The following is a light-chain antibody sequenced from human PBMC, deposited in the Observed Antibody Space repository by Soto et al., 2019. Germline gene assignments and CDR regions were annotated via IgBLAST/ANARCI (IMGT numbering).Light chain of an antibody. V-gene: IGKV1-9*01. CDR2: DTS. Sequence: DIPLTQSPSFLSASLGDRVTITCRASQVITSSLAWYQQKPGEAPNVMIYDTSNLQSGVPSSFSGSKSGTEFTLTISSLQPEDFATYYCQQLQSYPFTFGPGTKVDIK. CDR3: QQLQSYPFT. CDR1: QVITSS. J-gene: IGKJ3*01.